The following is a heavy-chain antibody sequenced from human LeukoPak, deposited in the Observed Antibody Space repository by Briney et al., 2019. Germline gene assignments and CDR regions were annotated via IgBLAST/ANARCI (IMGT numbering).Heavy chain of an antibody. CDR2: ISSSSYI. Sequence: ETLSLTCTVSGGSISSSSYYWGWVRQAPGKGLEWVTSISSSSYIYSADSVKGRFTISRDNAKNSLYLQMNSLRAEDTALYYCAKLAYGSGSYYNDGFDYWGQGTLVTVSS. V-gene: IGHV3-69-1*01. CDR1: GGSISSSSYY. J-gene: IGHJ4*02. CDR3: AKLAYGSGSYYNDGFDY. D-gene: IGHD3-10*01.